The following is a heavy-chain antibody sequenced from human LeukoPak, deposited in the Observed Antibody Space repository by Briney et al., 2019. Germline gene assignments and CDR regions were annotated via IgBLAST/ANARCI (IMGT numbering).Heavy chain of an antibody. CDR1: GFTFSSYS. J-gene: IGHJ3*02. D-gene: IGHD6-19*01. V-gene: IGHV3-33*08. CDR3: AREGIAVARDAFDI. CDR2: IWYDGSNK. Sequence: PGGSLRLSCAASGFTFSSYSMNWVRQAPGKGLEWVAVIWYDGSNKYYADSVKGRFTISRDNSKNTLYLQMNSLRAEDTAVYYCAREGIAVARDAFDIWGQGTMVTVSS.